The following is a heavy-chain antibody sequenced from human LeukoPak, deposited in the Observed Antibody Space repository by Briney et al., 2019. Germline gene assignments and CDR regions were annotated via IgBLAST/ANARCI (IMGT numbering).Heavy chain of an antibody. V-gene: IGHV4-34*01. J-gene: IGHJ4*02. CDR1: GGSFSGYY. D-gene: IGHD2-2*01. Sequence: SETLSLTCAVYGGSFSGYYWSWIRQPPGKGLEWIGEIYNSGSTNYNPSLKSRVTISVDTSKNQFSLKLSSVTAADTAVYYCARGGYCSSTSCYPGRYDYWGQGTLVTVSS. CDR2: IYNSGST. CDR3: ARGGYCSSTSCYPGRYDY.